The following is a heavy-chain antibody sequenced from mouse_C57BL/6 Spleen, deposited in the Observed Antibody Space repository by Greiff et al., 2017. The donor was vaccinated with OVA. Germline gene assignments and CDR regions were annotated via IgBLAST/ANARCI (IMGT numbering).Heavy chain of an antibody. Sequence: VQLQQSGAELVRPGASVKLSCTASGFNITDYYMHWVKQRPEQGLEWIGRIDPEDGDTEYAPKFQGKATMTADTSSNTAYLQLSSLTSEDTAVYYCTSTTVVATRYWYFDVWGTGTTVTVSS. CDR1: GFNITDYY. V-gene: IGHV14-1*01. D-gene: IGHD1-1*01. CDR2: IDPEDGDT. J-gene: IGHJ1*03. CDR3: TSTTVVATRYWYFDV.